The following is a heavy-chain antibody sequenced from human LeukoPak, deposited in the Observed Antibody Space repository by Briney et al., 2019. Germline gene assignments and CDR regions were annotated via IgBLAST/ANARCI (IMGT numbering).Heavy chain of an antibody. D-gene: IGHD5-18*01. V-gene: IGHV4-34*01. Sequence: SETLSLTCAVYGGSFSGYYWSWIRQPPGKGLEWIGEINHSGSTNYNPSLKSRVTISVDTSKNQFSLKLSSVTAADTAVYYCARGHGYSYGYGYYYYYYMDVWGKGTTVTVSS. CDR1: GGSFSGYY. CDR3: ARGHGYSYGYGYYYYYYMDV. J-gene: IGHJ6*03. CDR2: INHSGST.